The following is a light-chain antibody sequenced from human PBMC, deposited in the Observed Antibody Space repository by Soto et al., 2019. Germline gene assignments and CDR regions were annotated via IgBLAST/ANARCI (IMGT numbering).Light chain of an antibody. CDR2: AAS. CDR3: HQSYPTPPH. CDR1: QNINNY. J-gene: IGKJ1*01. V-gene: IGKV1-39*01. Sequence: DTQLTQSPSSLSASVGDRVTLTCRASQNINNYLNWYQQKPGKAPKLLIHAASTLHTGVASRLRPAGSTPDSALNIISVWPDDFATHAWHQSYPTPPHFGPGT.